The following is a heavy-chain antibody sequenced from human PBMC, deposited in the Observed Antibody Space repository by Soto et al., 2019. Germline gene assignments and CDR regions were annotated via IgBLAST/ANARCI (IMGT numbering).Heavy chain of an antibody. Sequence: SVKVSCKGSGYSFTSYCIRCLRHETRQGLEWMGWISAYNGNTNYAQKLQGRVTMTTDTSTSTAYMGLRRLRSVVKAMYYCAIDITIFGVVIRASFDYWAQGTLVTDSS. V-gene: IGHV1-18*01. CDR2: ISAYNGNT. CDR1: GYSFTSYC. D-gene: IGHD3-3*01. CDR3: AIDITIFGVVIRASFDY. J-gene: IGHJ4*02.